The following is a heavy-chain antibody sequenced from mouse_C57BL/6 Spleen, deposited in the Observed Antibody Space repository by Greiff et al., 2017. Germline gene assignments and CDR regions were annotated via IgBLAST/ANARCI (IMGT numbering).Heavy chain of an antibody. CDR1: GYSFTGYY. CDR3: ARWGTIYDGYPYYFDD. J-gene: IGHJ2*01. Sequence: VQLQQSGPELVKPGASVKISCKASGYSFTGYYMNWVKQSPEKSLEWIGEINPSTGGTTYNQKFKAKATLTVDKSSSTAYMQLKSLTSEDSVVYYCARWGTIYDGYPYYFDDWGQGTTLTVSS. CDR2: INPSTGGT. D-gene: IGHD2-3*01. V-gene: IGHV1-42*01.